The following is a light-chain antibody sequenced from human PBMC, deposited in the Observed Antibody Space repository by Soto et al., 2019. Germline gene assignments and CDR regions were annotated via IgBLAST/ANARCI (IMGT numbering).Light chain of an antibody. CDR3: SSYTSSSTPLV. J-gene: IGLJ3*02. CDR1: SSDACGYNY. V-gene: IGLV2-14*01. Sequence: QSALTHPASVSGSPGQSITISCTGTSSDACGYNYVSWYQKHPGKATKLMIYDVTNRPSGVSNRFSGSKSGNTASLTISGRQAEDEADYDCSSYTSSSTPLVFGGGTKVTVL. CDR2: DVT.